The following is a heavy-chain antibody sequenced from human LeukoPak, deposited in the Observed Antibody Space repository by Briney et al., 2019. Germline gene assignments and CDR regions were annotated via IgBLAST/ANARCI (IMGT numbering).Heavy chain of an antibody. CDR2: NYPADSDT. CDR3: PRPPFS. CDR1: GYSFSSNW. Sequence: GKSPKICSVGAGYSFSSNWNGCGRRMPGKGLECMGINYPADSDTRYSPSVQGQITISVDKSISTAYLQSSSLKASETAMCCCPRPPFSWGQGTMVTVSS. V-gene: IGHV5-51*01. J-gene: IGHJ3*01.